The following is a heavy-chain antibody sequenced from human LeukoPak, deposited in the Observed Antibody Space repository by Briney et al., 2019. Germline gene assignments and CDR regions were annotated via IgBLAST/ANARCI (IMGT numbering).Heavy chain of an antibody. J-gene: IGHJ4*02. D-gene: IGHD6-19*01. V-gene: IGHV1-69*13. Sequence: GASVKVSCKASGGTCSSYAISWVRQAPGQGLEWMGGIIPIFGTANYAQKFQGRVTITADESTSTAYMELSSLRSEATAVYYCARDPYSSGRDYWGQGTLVTVSS. CDR2: IIPIFGTA. CDR3: ARDPYSSGRDY. CDR1: GGTCSSYA.